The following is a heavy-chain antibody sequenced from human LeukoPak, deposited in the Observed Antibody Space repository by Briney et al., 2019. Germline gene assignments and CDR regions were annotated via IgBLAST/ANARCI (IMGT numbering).Heavy chain of an antibody. V-gene: IGHV1-8*03. J-gene: IGHJ5*02. CDR2: MNPNSGNT. CDR1: GYPFSNYD. CDR3: ARGRATVTTHWVDP. Sequence: GASVKVSCKASGYPFSNYDINWVRQATGQGLEWMGWMNPNSGNTDYAQKFQGRVIITRNTSISTAYMELSSLRSEDTAVYYCARGRATVTTHWVDPWGQGTLVTVSS. D-gene: IGHD4-11*01.